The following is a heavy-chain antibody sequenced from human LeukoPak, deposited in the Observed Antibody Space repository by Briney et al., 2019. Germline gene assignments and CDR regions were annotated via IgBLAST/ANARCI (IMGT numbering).Heavy chain of an antibody. V-gene: IGHV4-34*01. CDR1: GGSFSGYH. Sequence: SETLSLTCAVYGGSFSGYHWSWIRQPPGKGLEWIGEINYSGSTNYNPSLQSRVTISVDTSKNQFSLKLSSVTAADTAVYYCARERKIRYGSGIGDAFDIWGQGTMVTVSS. J-gene: IGHJ3*02. CDR2: INYSGST. CDR3: ARERKIRYGSGIGDAFDI. D-gene: IGHD3-10*01.